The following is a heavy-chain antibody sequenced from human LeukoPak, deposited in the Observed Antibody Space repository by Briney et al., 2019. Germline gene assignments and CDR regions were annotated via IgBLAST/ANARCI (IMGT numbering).Heavy chain of an antibody. CDR3: AKKMDDAFDI. D-gene: IGHD5-24*01. CDR2: ISSSSAYI. Sequence: KSGGSLRLSCAASGFTFCSYSMHWVRQAPGKGLEWVSFISSSSAYISYTDSVKGRFTISRDNAKNSLYLQMNNLRAEDTSVYYCAKKMDDAFDIWGQGTMVTVSS. V-gene: IGHV3-21*01. J-gene: IGHJ3*02. CDR1: GFTFCSYS.